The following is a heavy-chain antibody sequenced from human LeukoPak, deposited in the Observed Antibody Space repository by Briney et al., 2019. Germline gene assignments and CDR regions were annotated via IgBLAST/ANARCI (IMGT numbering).Heavy chain of an antibody. J-gene: IGHJ6*02. CDR1: GISFSRHG. CDR3: AKDRYYTSGSPTRHYYGMDV. V-gene: IGHV3-23*01. Sequence: GTSLRLSCAASGISFSRHGMHWVRQAPGKGLEWVSAISGSGGFTYYADSVKGRFTISRDNSKNTLYLQMNSLRAEDTAVYYCAKDRYYTSGSPTRHYYGMDVWGQGTTVTVSS. D-gene: IGHD3-10*01. CDR2: ISGSGGFT.